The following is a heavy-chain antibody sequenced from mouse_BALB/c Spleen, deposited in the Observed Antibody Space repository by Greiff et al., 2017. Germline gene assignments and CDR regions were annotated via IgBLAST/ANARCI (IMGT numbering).Heavy chain of an antibody. V-gene: IGHV5-17*02. CDR3: ARHGNSYWYFDV. Sequence: EVQRVESGGGLVQPGGSRKLSCAASGFTFSSFGMHWVRQAPEKGLEWVAYISSGSSTIYYADTVKGRFTISRDNPKNTLFLQMTSLRSEDTAMYYCARHGNSYWYFDVWGAGTTVTVSS. J-gene: IGHJ1*01. CDR2: ISSGSSTI. D-gene: IGHD2-1*01. CDR1: GFTFSSFG.